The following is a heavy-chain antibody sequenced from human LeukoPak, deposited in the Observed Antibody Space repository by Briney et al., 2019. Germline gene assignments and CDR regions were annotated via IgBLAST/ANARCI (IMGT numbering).Heavy chain of an antibody. Sequence: PGGSLRLSCAASGFTFSSYEMICVRQAPGEGLEWVLYFSSSSSTIYYADSVKGRFTISRDNAKNSLYLQMNSLRAEDTAVYYCARARVVAIYYYYYMDVWGKGTTVTVSS. V-gene: IGHV3-48*03. D-gene: IGHD3-22*01. CDR2: FSSSSSTI. CDR3: ARARVVAIYYYYYMDV. CDR1: GFTFSSYE. J-gene: IGHJ6*03.